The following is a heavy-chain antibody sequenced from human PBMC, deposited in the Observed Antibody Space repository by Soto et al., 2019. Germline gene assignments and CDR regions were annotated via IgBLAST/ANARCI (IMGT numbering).Heavy chain of an antibody. D-gene: IGHD2-2*01. Sequence: GGSLRLSCAASGFTFSSYWMSWVRQAPGKGLEWVANIKQDGSEKYYVDSVKGRFTISRDNAKNSLYLQMNSLRAEDTAVYYCASVPMSSTVYMDVWGKGTTVTVSS. CDR3: ASVPMSSTVYMDV. CDR2: IKQDGSEK. J-gene: IGHJ6*03. V-gene: IGHV3-7*01. CDR1: GFTFSSYW.